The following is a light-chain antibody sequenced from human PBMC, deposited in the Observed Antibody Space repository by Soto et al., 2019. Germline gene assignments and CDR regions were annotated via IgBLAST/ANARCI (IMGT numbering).Light chain of an antibody. CDR1: SGHSSYA. CDR2: LNSDGSH. J-gene: IGLJ2*01. Sequence: QPVLTQAPSASASLGASVKLTCTLSSGHSSYAIAWHQQQPERGPRYLMKLNSDGSHNKGGGIPDRFSGSSSGAERYLTISSLQSEDEADYYCQTWGTGMLVFGGGTQLTVL. V-gene: IGLV4-69*01. CDR3: QTWGTGMLV.